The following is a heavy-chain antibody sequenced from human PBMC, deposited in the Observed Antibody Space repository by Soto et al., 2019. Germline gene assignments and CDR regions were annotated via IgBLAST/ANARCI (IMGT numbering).Heavy chain of an antibody. V-gene: IGHV4-34*01. CDR1: GGSFSGYY. D-gene: IGHD1-1*01. CDR3: ATANWSHHYFDP. CDR2: IKHSGSP. Sequence: QVRLQQWGTGLLKSSETLSLTCAVYGGSFSGYYWSWLRQPPGKGLEWIGEIKHSGSPNYNPSLKSLVTISVDTSKNQFSLKMTSVTAADTAVYYCATANWSHHYFDPWGQGTLVTVSS. J-gene: IGHJ5*02.